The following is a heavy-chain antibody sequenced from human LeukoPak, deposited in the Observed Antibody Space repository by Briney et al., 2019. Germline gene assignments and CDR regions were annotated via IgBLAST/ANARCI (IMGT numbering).Heavy chain of an antibody. J-gene: IGHJ4*02. Sequence: ASVKVSCKASGYTFTSYGISWVRQAPGQGLEWMGWISAYNGKTNHAQNFQGRVTMTTDTSTGTAYMELRSLRSDDTAVYYCARDGKQQLGFDYWGQGTLATVSS. CDR3: ARDGKQQLGFDY. V-gene: IGHV1-18*01. D-gene: IGHD6-13*01. CDR1: GYTFTSYG. CDR2: ISAYNGKT.